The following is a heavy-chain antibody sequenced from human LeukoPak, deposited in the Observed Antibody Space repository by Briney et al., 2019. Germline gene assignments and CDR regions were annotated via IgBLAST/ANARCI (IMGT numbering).Heavy chain of an antibody. CDR3: ARHLDGIYYYYGMDV. J-gene: IGHJ6*04. D-gene: IGHD1-1*01. V-gene: IGHV5-10-1*01. CDR2: IDPSDSYT. Sequence: GESLKISCKGSGYSFTSYWISWVRQMPGKGLEWMGRIDPSDSYTNYSPSFQGHVTISADKSISTAYLQWGSLKASDTAMYYCARHLDGIYYYYGMDVWGKGTTVTVSS. CDR1: GYSFTSYW.